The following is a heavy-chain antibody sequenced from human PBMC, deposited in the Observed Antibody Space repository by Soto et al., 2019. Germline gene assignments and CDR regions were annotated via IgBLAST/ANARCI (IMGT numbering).Heavy chain of an antibody. D-gene: IGHD2-2*01. J-gene: IGHJ5*02. CDR1: GYTFSNYG. CDR3: ARVVPGAEAWFGP. V-gene: IGHV1-18*01. Sequence: CKTSGYTFSNYGITWVRQAPGQPLEWLGWISLYSDGTNYAQKFQGRVSMTTDTSTTTAYMELRSLRSDDTAVYYCARVVPGAEAWFGPWGQGTLVTVSS. CDR2: ISLYSDGT.